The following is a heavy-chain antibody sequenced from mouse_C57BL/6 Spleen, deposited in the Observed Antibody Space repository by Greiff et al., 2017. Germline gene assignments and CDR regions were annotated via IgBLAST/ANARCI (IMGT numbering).Heavy chain of an antibody. CDR1: GYSITSGYY. D-gene: IGHD1-1*01. CDR2: ISYDGSN. J-gene: IGHJ2*01. V-gene: IGHV3-6*01. Sequence: EVQRVESGPGLVKPSQSLSLTCSVTGYSITSGYYWNWIRQFPGNKLEWMGYISYDGSNNSNPSLKNRISITRDTSKNQFFLKLNSVTTEDTATYYCAREGDYYYGSSYNFDYWGQGTTLTVSS. CDR3: AREGDYYYGSSYNFDY.